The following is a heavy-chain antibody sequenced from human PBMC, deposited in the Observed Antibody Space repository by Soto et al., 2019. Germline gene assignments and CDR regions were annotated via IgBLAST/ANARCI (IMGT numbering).Heavy chain of an antibody. D-gene: IGHD3-10*01. CDR1: GYTFTSYG. J-gene: IGHJ4*02. Sequence: QVQLVQSGAEVKKPGASVKVSCKASGYTFTSYGISWVRQAPGQGLEWMGWISAYNGNTNYAQKLQGRVTMTTYTSTSTAYVELRSLRSDDTAVYYCARASLYYYGSGSYYFSDYWGQGTLVTVSS. CDR3: ARASLYYYGSGSYYFSDY. V-gene: IGHV1-18*04. CDR2: ISAYNGNT.